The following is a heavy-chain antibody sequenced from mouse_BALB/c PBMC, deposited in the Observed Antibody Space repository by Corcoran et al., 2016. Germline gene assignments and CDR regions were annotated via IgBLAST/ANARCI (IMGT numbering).Heavy chain of an antibody. CDR2: INTYTGEP. V-gene: IGHV9-3-1*01. CDR1: GYTFTNYG. Sequence: QIQLVQSGPELKKPGETVKISCKASGYTFTNYGMNWVMQAPGKGLKWMGRINTYTGEPTYADDFKGRFAFSLETSASTAYLQINNLKNEDTATYFCAREPYAMDYWGQGTSVTVSS. CDR3: AREPYAMDY. J-gene: IGHJ4*01.